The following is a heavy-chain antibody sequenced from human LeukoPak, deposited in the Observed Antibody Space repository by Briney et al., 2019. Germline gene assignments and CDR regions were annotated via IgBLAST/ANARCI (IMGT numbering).Heavy chain of an antibody. CDR2: IYYSGST. CDR3: ARSPFSYSSGAPGGNWFDP. J-gene: IGHJ5*02. V-gene: IGHV4-39*01. D-gene: IGHD6-19*01. CDR1: GGSISSSSYY. Sequence: PSETLSLTCTVSGGSISSSSYYWGWIRQPPGKGLEWIGSIYYSGSTYYNPSLKSRVTISVDTSKNQFSLKLSPVTAAGTAVYYCARSPFSYSSGAPGGNWFDPWGQGTLVTVSS.